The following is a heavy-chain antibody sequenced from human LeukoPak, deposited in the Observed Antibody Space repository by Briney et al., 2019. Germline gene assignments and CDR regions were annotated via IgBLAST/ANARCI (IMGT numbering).Heavy chain of an antibody. CDR3: ASLPGYSSSWAFDY. V-gene: IGHV4-39*01. D-gene: IGHD6-13*01. Sequence: SETLSLTCTVSGGSISSSSYYWGWIRQPPGKGLEWIGSIYYSGSTYYNPSLKSRVTISVDTSKNQFSLKPSSVTAADTAVYYCASLPGYSSSWAFDYWGQGTLVTISS. J-gene: IGHJ4*02. CDR1: GGSISSSSYY. CDR2: IYYSGST.